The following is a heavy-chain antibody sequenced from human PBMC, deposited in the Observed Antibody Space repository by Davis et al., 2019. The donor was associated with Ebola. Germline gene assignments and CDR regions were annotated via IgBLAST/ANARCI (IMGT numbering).Heavy chain of an antibody. CDR1: GFTFSSYS. V-gene: IGHV3-21*01. J-gene: IGHJ4*02. D-gene: IGHD3-3*01. Sequence: GGSLRLSCAASGFTFSSYSMNWVRQAPGKGLEWVSSISSSSSYIYYADSVKDRFTISRDNAKNSLYLQMNSLRAEDTAVYYCASLYDFWSGRYDYWGQGTLVTVSS. CDR3: ASLYDFWSGRYDY. CDR2: ISSSSSYI.